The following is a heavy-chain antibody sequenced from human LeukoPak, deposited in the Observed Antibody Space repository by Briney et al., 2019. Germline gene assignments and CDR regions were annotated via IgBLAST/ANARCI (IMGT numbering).Heavy chain of an antibody. J-gene: IGHJ4*02. CDR1: GFTFSSYS. Sequence: PGGSLRLSCAASGFTFSSYSMNWVRQAPGKGLEWVSSISSSSSYIYYADSVKGRFTIPRDNAKNSLYLQTNSLRAEDTAVYYCARHYGDYAHFDYWGQGTLVTVSS. CDR3: ARHYGDYAHFDY. D-gene: IGHD4-17*01. CDR2: ISSSSSYI. V-gene: IGHV3-21*01.